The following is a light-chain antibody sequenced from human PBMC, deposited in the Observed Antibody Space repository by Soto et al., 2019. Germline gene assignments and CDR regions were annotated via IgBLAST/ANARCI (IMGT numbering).Light chain of an antibody. CDR3: QQSYITPPWT. CDR2: AAS. Sequence: DIQMTQSPSSLSASVGDRVTITCRASQSISGYLNWYQQKSGKAPKLLIYAASSLRSGVPPRFSGSGSGTDFTLTISSLQPEDFATYYCQQSYITPPWTFGQGTKVDIK. V-gene: IGKV1-39*01. CDR1: QSISGY. J-gene: IGKJ1*01.